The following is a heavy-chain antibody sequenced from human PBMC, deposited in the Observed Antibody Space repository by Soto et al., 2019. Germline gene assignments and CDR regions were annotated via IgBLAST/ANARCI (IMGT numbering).Heavy chain of an antibody. Sequence: GASVKVSCKASGYTFTSYYMHWVRQAPGQGLEWMGIINPSGGSTSYAQKFQGRVTMTRDTSTSTVYMELSSLRSGDTAVYYCARVMGIAAAPSRYNWFDPWGQGTLVTVSS. J-gene: IGHJ5*02. D-gene: IGHD6-13*01. V-gene: IGHV1-46*01. CDR3: ARVMGIAAAPSRYNWFDP. CDR2: INPSGGST. CDR1: GYTFTSYY.